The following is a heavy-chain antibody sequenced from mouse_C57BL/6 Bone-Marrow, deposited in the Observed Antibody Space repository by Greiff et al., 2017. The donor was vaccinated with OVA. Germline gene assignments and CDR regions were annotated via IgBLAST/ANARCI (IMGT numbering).Heavy chain of an antibody. CDR3: AREGIYYGNSSFAY. J-gene: IGHJ3*01. Sequence: EVQLKESGPGLVKPSQSLSLTCSVTGYSITSGYYWNWIRQFPGNKLEWMGYISYDGSNNYNPSLKNRISITRDTSKNQFFLTLNSVTTEDTATYYCAREGIYYGNSSFAYWGQGTLVTVSA. D-gene: IGHD2-1*01. CDR2: ISYDGSN. CDR1: GYSITSGYY. V-gene: IGHV3-6*01.